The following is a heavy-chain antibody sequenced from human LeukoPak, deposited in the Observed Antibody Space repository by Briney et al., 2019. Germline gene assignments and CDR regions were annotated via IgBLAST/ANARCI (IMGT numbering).Heavy chain of an antibody. CDR3: ASTYYDS. Sequence: ASVKVSCKVSGYTLTELSMHWVRQAPGKGLEWMGGFDPEDGETIYAQKFQGRVTITTDESTSTAYMELSSLRSEDTAVYYCASTYYDSWGQGTLVTVSS. CDR2: FDPEDGET. J-gene: IGHJ5*02. CDR1: GYTLTELS. V-gene: IGHV1-24*01. D-gene: IGHD3-3*01.